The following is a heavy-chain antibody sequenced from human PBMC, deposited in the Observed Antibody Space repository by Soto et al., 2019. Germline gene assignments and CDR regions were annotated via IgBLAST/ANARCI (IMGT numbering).Heavy chain of an antibody. V-gene: IGHV4-4*07. CDR2: IYSSGGT. J-gene: IGHJ5*02. D-gene: IGHD3-3*01. Sequence: SETLSLTCTVSGGAISGYYWTWIRQPAGKGLEWIGRIYSSGGTKYNPSLKSRVTMSLDTSKNQFSLRLSSVTAADTAVYYCARGQRFSDSFDPWGQGTLVTVSS. CDR1: GGAISGYY. CDR3: ARGQRFSDSFDP.